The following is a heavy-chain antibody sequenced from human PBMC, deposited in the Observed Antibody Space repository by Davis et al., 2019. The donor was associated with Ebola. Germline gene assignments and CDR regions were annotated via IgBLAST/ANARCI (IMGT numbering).Heavy chain of an antibody. CDR3: ARDLMTTVTNYFGY. D-gene: IGHD4-17*01. CDR1: GFTFSIYA. Sequence: PGGSLRLSCAASGFTFSIYAMSWVRQAPGKGLEWVSLISGSDGSTYYADSVKGRFTISRDNSKNTLYLQMNSLRAEDTAVYYCARDLMTTVTNYFGYWGQGTLVTVSS. V-gene: IGHV3-23*01. J-gene: IGHJ4*02. CDR2: ISGSDGST.